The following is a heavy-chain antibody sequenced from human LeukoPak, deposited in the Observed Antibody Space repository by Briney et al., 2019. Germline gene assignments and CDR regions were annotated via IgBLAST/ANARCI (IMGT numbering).Heavy chain of an antibody. CDR1: GFTFSSYG. Sequence: PGRSLRLSCAASGFTFSSYGMHWVRQAPGKGLEWVAVISYDGSNKYYADSVKGRFTISRDNFKNTLYLQMNSLRAENTAVYYCAKDSGSGWYLGYYFDYWGQGTLVTVSS. D-gene: IGHD6-19*01. CDR3: AKDSGSGWYLGYYFDY. CDR2: ISYDGSNK. J-gene: IGHJ4*02. V-gene: IGHV3-30*18.